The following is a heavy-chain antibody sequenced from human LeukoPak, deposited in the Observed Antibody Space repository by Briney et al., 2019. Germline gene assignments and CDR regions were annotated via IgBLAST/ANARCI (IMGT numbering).Heavy chain of an antibody. J-gene: IGHJ4*02. CDR2: IIPIFGTA. D-gene: IGHD3-22*01. Sequence: SVKVSCKASGGTFSSYAISWVRQAPGQGLEWMGGIIPIFGTANYAQKFQGRVTITTDESTSTAYMELSSLRSEDMAVYYCARMTGEGDYYDSSGYYFDYWGQGTLVTVSS. V-gene: IGHV1-69*05. CDR1: GGTFSSYA. CDR3: ARMTGEGDYYDSSGYYFDY.